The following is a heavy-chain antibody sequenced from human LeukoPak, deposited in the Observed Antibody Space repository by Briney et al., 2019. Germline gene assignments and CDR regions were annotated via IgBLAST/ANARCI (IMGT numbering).Heavy chain of an antibody. V-gene: IGHV4-34*01. CDR3: ARVATTGDFWSGYLNWFDP. Sequence: SETLSLACAVYGGSFSGYYWSWIRQPPGKGLEWIGEINHSGSTNYNPSLKSRVTISVDTSKNPFSLKLSSATAADTPVYYCARVATTGDFWSGYLNWFDPWGQGTLVTVSS. CDR2: INHSGST. D-gene: IGHD3-3*01. J-gene: IGHJ5*02. CDR1: GGSFSGYY.